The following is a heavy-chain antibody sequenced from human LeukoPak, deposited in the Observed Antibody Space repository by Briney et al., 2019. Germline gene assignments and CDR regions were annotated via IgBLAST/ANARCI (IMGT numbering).Heavy chain of an antibody. V-gene: IGHV4-59*01. CDR3: ARSVYDFWSGYYGY. CDR1: GGSISSYY. CDR2: IYYSGST. D-gene: IGHD3-3*01. Sequence: SETLSLTCTVSGGSISSYYWSWIRQPPGKGLEWIGYIYYSGSTNYNPSLKSRVTMSVDTSKNQFSLRLTSVTAADTAVYYCARSVYDFWSGYYGYWGQGTLVTVSP. J-gene: IGHJ4*02.